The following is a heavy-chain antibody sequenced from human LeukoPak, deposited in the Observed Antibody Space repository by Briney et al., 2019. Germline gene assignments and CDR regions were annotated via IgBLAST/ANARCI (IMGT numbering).Heavy chain of an antibody. J-gene: IGHJ4*02. CDR3: ARHRWEPGPFDY. CDR1: GGSFSGYY. V-gene: IGHV4-34*01. D-gene: IGHD1-26*01. Sequence: SETLSLTCAVYGGSFSGYYWSWIRQPPGKGLEWIGEINHSGSTNYNPSLKSRVTISVDTSKNQFSLKLSSVTAADTAVYYCARHRWEPGPFDYWGQGTLVTVSS. CDR2: INHSGST.